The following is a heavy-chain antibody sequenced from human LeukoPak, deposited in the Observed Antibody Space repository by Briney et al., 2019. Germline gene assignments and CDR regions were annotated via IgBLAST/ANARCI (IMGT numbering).Heavy chain of an antibody. Sequence: ASVKVSCKASGYTFTGYHMHWVRQAPGQGLEWMGWINPNSGGTNYAQKFQGRVTMTRDTSISTAYMELSRLRSDDTAVYYCARGGGIVGATGDYWGQGTLVTVSS. D-gene: IGHD1-26*01. V-gene: IGHV1-2*02. J-gene: IGHJ4*02. CDR2: INPNSGGT. CDR3: ARGGGIVGATGDY. CDR1: GYTFTGYH.